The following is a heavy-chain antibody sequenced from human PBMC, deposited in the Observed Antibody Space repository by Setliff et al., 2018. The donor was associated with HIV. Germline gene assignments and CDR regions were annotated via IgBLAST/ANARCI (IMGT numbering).Heavy chain of an antibody. V-gene: IGHV4-39*02. Sequence: KPSETLSLTCSVSGGTISNNNYHWGWIRQPPGEGLEWIGSIYYLGNTYYNPSLKSRLTISVDPSRNLFSLHLSSVTAADTAVYYCARAASYYDSSGYWAPPKYFDYWGQGTLVTVSS. CDR3: ARAASYYDSSGYWAPPKYFDY. CDR2: IYYLGNT. J-gene: IGHJ4*02. D-gene: IGHD3-22*01. CDR1: GGTISNNNYH.